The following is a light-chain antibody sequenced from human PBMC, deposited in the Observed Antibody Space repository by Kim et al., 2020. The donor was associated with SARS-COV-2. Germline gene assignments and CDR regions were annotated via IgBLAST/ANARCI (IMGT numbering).Light chain of an antibody. CDR2: AAS. J-gene: IGKJ2*01. V-gene: IGKV1-39*01. Sequence: DIQMTQSPSSLSASIGDRVTITCRASQSIDNYLNWYQQKPGKAPKLLIYAASTLQSGVPSRFTGSGYGTDFTLTITSLQVEDFATYYCQQSSMSTFGQGTKLEI. CDR3: QQSSMST. CDR1: QSIDNY.